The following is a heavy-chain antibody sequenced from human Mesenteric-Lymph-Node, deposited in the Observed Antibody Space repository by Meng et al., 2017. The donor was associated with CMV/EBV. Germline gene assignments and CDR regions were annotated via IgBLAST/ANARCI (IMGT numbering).Heavy chain of an antibody. D-gene: IGHD1-7*01. CDR2: VNNDGSST. CDR1: GFTLTSYW. Sequence: GGSLRLSCAASGFTLTSYWMHWVRQGPGKGLVWVSRVNNDGSSTNYADSVKGRFTISRDNAKNTLYLQMNSLRAEDTALYYCARDIPGTVQCDYWGQGTLVTVSS. V-gene: IGHV3-74*01. J-gene: IGHJ4*02. CDR3: ARDIPGTVQCDY.